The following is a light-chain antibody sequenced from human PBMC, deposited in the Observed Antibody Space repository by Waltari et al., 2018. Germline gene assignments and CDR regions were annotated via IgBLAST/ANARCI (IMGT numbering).Light chain of an antibody. J-gene: IGLJ1*01. V-gene: IGLV3-21*01. CDR2: YDN. CDR1: NIESKS. CDR3: QVWDANTDPGV. Sequence: SHVLTQPPSVSVAPGETARITCGGNNIESKSVHWYRQRPGQAPVVVISYDNDRAAGIPERFSGSNSGNTATLTISRVEAGDEADYYCQVWDANTDPGVFGTGTE.